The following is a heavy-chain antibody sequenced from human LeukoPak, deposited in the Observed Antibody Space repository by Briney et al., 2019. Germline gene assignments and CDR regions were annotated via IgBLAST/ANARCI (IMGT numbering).Heavy chain of an antibody. CDR2: INPNSGGT. V-gene: IGHV1-2*02. D-gene: IGHD6-13*01. Sequence: ASVKVSCKASGYTFTGYYMHWVRQAPGQGLEWMGWINPNSGGTNYAQKFQGRVTMTRDTSISTAYMELSRLRSDDTAVYYCARDRLAAAVTPESTYYGMDVWGQGTTVTVSS. J-gene: IGHJ6*02. CDR3: ARDRLAAAVTPESTYYGMDV. CDR1: GYTFTGYY.